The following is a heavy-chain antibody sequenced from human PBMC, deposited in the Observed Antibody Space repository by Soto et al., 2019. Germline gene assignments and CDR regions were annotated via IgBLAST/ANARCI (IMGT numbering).Heavy chain of an antibody. CDR3: AGGNFRY. Sequence: VSVEVSSKASWSNFNTFDIYWVRQATGHGLEWMGWMNPNSGNTGYAQELRGRVTMTRNTSNTTAYMELTSLTSDDTGVYYCAGGNFRYWGQGTLVTVST. CDR2: MNPNSGNT. J-gene: IGHJ4*02. V-gene: IGHV1-8*02. CDR1: WSNFNTFD.